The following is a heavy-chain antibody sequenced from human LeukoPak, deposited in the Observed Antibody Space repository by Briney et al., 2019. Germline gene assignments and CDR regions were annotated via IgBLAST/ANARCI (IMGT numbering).Heavy chain of an antibody. D-gene: IGHD3-3*01. J-gene: IGHJ4*02. V-gene: IGHV4-34*01. CDR3: ARGHYDFWSGYCYYFDY. CDR2: INHSGST. Sequence: PSETLSLTCAVYGGSFSGYYWSWIRQPPGKGLEWMGEINHSGSTNYNPSLKSRVTISVDTYKNQFSLKLSSVTAADTAVYYCARGHYDFWSGYCYYFDYWGQGTLVTVSS. CDR1: GGSFSGYY.